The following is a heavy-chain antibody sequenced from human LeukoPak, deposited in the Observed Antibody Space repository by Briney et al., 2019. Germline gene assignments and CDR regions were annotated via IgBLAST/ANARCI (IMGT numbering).Heavy chain of an antibody. V-gene: IGHV3-23*01. Sequence: PGGSLRLSCAASGFTFSYYDMSWVRQAPGKGQGWVASITLSGGSTFYADSVKGRFTISRDNSKNTLYLQMNSLSAEDTAVYYCAKRGNPAVGHHYLDVWGKGTTVSVSS. D-gene: IGHD2-2*01. CDR1: GFTFSYYD. CDR2: ITLSGGST. J-gene: IGHJ6*03. CDR3: AKRGNPAVGHHYLDV.